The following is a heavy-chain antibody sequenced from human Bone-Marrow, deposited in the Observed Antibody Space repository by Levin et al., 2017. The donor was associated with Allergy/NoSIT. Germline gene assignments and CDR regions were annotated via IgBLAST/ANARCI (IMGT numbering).Heavy chain of an antibody. CDR2: IKQDGSET. D-gene: IGHD6-13*01. Sequence: GESLKISCVASGFTFSSYWMSWVRQAPGKGLEWVANIKQDGSETYYVDSVKGRFTTSRDNAKNSLYLQMDSLRVEDTAVYYCARDQQQLVPRYYYYMDVWGKGTAVTVSS. CDR1: GFTFSSYW. CDR3: ARDQQQLVPRYYYYMDV. J-gene: IGHJ6*03. V-gene: IGHV3-7*01.